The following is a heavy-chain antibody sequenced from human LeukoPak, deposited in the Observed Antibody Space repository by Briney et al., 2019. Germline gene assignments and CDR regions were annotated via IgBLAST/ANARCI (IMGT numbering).Heavy chain of an antibody. CDR2: MNPYSGNT. CDR1: GYTFTSYD. V-gene: IGHV1-8*01. Sequence: ASVKVSCKASGYTFTSYDVNWVRQATGQGLEWMGWMNPYSGNTGYAQKCQGRVTMTRNTSISTAYMELSSLRSEDTAVYYCARTYSSGWYPTTRYQYFDYWGQGTLVTVSS. J-gene: IGHJ4*02. D-gene: IGHD6-19*01. CDR3: ARTYSSGWYPTTRYQYFDY.